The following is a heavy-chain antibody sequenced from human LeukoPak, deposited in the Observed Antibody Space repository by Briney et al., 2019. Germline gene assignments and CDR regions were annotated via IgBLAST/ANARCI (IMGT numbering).Heavy chain of an antibody. CDR1: GFTFTSSA. CDR3: AAVGEIKNDHYYYYGMDV. CDR2: IVVGSGNT. J-gene: IGHJ6*04. Sequence: SVKVSCKASGFTFTSSAVQWVRQARGQRLEWIGWIVVGSGNTNYAQKFQERVTITRDMSTSTAYMELSSLRSEDTAVYYCAAVGEIKNDHYYYYGMDVWGKGTTVTVSS. D-gene: IGHD2/OR15-2a*01. V-gene: IGHV1-58*01.